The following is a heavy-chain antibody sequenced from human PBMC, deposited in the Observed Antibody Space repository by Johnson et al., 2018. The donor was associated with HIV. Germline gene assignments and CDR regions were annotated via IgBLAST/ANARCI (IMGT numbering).Heavy chain of an antibody. V-gene: IGHV3-30*02. CDR1: GFTFSSYG. J-gene: IGHJ3*02. Sequence: QVQLVESGGGVVQPGGSLRLSCAGSGFTFSSYGMHWVRQAPGKGLEWVSFIRYDGSDKHYADSVKGRFTISRDNSKNTVYLQTNSLRAEDTAVYYCAGGGAYCGGDCNAFDIWGQGTMVTVSS. CDR2: IRYDGSDK. CDR3: AGGGAYCGGDCNAFDI. D-gene: IGHD2-21*02.